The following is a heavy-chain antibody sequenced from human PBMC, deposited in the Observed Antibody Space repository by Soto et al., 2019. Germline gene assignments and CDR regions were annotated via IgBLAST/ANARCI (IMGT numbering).Heavy chain of an antibody. D-gene: IGHD3-22*01. CDR2: IKNDGSGP. CDR1: GFTFSNFW. CDR3: ARGDGDYYDGNGYLGRH. Sequence: GGSLRLSCAASGFTFSNFWMHWVRQAPGKGLVWVSRIKNDGSGPIYADSVKGRLTISRDNSRNTLYLQMNSLRAEDTAVYFCARGDGDYYDGNGYLGRHWGQGTLVTVSS. V-gene: IGHV3-74*01. J-gene: IGHJ4*02.